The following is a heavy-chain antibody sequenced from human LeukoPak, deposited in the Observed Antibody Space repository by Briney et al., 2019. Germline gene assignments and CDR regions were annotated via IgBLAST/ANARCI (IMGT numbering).Heavy chain of an antibody. CDR3: ARGQRSSSWYVAGY. Sequence: GGSLRLSCAASGFTFTSYTMNWVRQAPGKGLEWISYIRTSGGVVSYTDSVRGRFTISTDSAKNSLYLQMNSLRAEDTAVYYCARGQRSSSWYVAGYWGQGTLVTVSS. CDR2: IRTSGGVV. D-gene: IGHD6-13*01. CDR1: GFTFTSYT. J-gene: IGHJ4*02. V-gene: IGHV3-48*01.